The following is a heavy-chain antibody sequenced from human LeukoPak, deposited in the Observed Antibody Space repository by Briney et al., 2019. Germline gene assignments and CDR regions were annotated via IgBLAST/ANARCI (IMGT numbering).Heavy chain of an antibody. CDR2: IKQDGSEK. Sequence: GGSLRLSCAASGFTFSSYWMSWVRQAPGKGLEWVANIKQDGSEKYYVDSVKGRFTISRDNAKNSLYLQMNSLRAEDTAVYYCTTDYYDYVWGSYRPDYWGQGTLVTVSS. CDR3: TTDYYDYVWGSYRPDY. CDR1: GFTFSSYW. D-gene: IGHD3-16*02. V-gene: IGHV3-7*01. J-gene: IGHJ4*02.